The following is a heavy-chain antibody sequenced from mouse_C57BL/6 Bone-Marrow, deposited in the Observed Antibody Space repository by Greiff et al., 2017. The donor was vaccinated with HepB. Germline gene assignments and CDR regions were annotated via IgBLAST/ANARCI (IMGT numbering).Heavy chain of an antibody. V-gene: IGHV1-80*01. CDR2: IYPGDGDT. D-gene: IGHD2-4*01. CDR1: GYAFSSYW. Sequence: VMLVESGAELVKPGASVKISCKASGYAFSSYWMNWVKQRPGKGLEWIGQIYPGDGDTNYNGKFKGKATLTADKSSSTAEMQLSSLTSEDSAVYFCARFGDYDPIAYWGQGTLVTVSA. CDR3: ARFGDYDPIAY. J-gene: IGHJ3*01.